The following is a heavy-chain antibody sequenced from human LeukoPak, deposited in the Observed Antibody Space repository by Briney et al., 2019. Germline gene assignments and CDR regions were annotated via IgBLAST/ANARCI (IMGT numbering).Heavy chain of an antibody. D-gene: IGHD3-10*01. V-gene: IGHV1-2*02. CDR2: INPNSGGT. J-gene: IGHJ4*02. CDR3: AREAGLSVRGRYFDY. CDR1: GYTFTGYY. Sequence: GASVKVSCKASGYTFTGYYMHWVRQAPGQGLEWMGWINPNSGGTNYAQKFQGRVAMTRDTSISTAYMELSRLRSDDTAAYYCAREAGLSVRGRYFDYWGQGTLVTVSS.